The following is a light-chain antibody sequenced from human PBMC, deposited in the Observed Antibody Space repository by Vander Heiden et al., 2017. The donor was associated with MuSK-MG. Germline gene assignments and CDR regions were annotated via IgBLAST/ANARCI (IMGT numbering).Light chain of an antibody. J-gene: IGLJ2*01. CDR3: KAWDSNTGV. CDR2: QDS. CDR1: RLGDTF. V-gene: IGLV3-1*01. Sequence: SYDLTQPPSVSVSPGQTASISCSGDRLGDTFVCWYQQKPGQSPVLVIHQDSKRPAGIPERCSAANAGNTATRTISGTQAVDEADYYWKAWDSNTGVFGGGTKLTVL.